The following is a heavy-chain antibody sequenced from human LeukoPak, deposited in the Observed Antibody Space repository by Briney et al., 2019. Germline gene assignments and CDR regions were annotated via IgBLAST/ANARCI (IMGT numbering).Heavy chain of an antibody. D-gene: IGHD4-17*01. Sequence: PGGSLRLSCAASGFTFSNYWMHWVRQAPGKGLVWVSRINSDGSSTSHADSVRGRFTISRDNAKNTLYLQMNSLRAEDTAVYYCTRGYGDLYYFDYWGQGTLVTVSS. J-gene: IGHJ4*02. CDR1: GFTFSNYW. V-gene: IGHV3-74*01. CDR3: TRGYGDLYYFDY. CDR2: INSDGSST.